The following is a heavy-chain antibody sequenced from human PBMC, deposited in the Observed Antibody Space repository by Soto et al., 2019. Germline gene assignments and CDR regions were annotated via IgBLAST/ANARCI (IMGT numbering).Heavy chain of an antibody. CDR1: GGSISSGGYY. CDR3: ARDERADGYFDL. Sequence: QVQLQESGPGLVKPSQTLSLTCTVSGGSISSGGYYWSWIRQHPGKGLEWIGYIYYSGSTYYNPSLKSRVTISVDTSKNQFSLKLSSATAADTAVYYCARDERADGYFDLWGRGTLVTVSS. V-gene: IGHV4-31*03. CDR2: IYYSGST. J-gene: IGHJ2*01.